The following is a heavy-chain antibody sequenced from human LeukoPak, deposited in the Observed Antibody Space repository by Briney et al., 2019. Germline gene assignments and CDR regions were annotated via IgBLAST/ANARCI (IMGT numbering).Heavy chain of an antibody. V-gene: IGHV3-7*03. Sequence: GGSLRLSCVASEFILSDYWMSWVRQAPGKGLEWVANIKQGGREEKYVGSVKGRFAISRDDAKSTLYLQRDSLSGDDTAVYYCARDNRGWFDSWGRGTLVTVSS. CDR2: IKQGGREE. CDR1: EFILSDYW. CDR3: ARDNRGWFDS. J-gene: IGHJ5*01. D-gene: IGHD3-16*01.